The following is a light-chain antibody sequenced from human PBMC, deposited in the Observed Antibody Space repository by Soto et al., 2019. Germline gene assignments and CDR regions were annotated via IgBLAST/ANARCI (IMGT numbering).Light chain of an antibody. CDR1: QSVSSY. CDR3: QQRSNWPIT. Sequence: EIVLTPSPATLSLSPEESATLSCRSSQSVSSYLAWYQQTPGQAPRLLIYDASNRATGIPARFSGSGSGTDFTLTISSLEPEDFAVYYCQQRSNWPITFGEGTRLEIK. V-gene: IGKV3-11*01. CDR2: DAS. J-gene: IGKJ5*01.